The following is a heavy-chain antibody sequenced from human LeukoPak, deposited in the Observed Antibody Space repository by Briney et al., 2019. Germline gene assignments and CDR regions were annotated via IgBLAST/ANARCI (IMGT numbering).Heavy chain of an antibody. V-gene: IGHV1-18*01. D-gene: IGHD3-3*01. J-gene: IGHJ5*02. Sequence: GASVKVSCKASGYTFTSYAISWVRQAPGQGLEWMGWISAYNGNTNYAQKLQGRVTMTTDTSTSTAYMELRTLRSDDTAVYYCARGELYYDFWSGPQRPNWFDPWGQGTLVTVSS. CDR1: GYTFTSYA. CDR3: ARGELYYDFWSGPQRPNWFDP. CDR2: ISAYNGNT.